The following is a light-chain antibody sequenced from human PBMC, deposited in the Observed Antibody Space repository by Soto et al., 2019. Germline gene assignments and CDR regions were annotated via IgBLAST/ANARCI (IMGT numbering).Light chain of an antibody. CDR1: RSDGGGYNF. Sequence: QSVLTQPASVSGSPGQSITISCTGTRSDGGGYNFVSWYQQFPGKAPKLMIYEVRNRPSGISNRFSGSKSGNTASLTISGLQAEDEADYYCSSYTSSGTPEVFGTGTKLTVL. J-gene: IGLJ1*01. CDR2: EVR. V-gene: IGLV2-14*01. CDR3: SSYTSSGTPEV.